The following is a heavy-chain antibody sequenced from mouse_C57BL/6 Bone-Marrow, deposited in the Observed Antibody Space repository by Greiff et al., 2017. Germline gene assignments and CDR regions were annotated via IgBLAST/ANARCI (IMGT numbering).Heavy chain of an antibody. CDR3: ARPRWLQYYFDY. Sequence: EVQLQESGGGLVKPGGSLKLSCAASGFTFSDYGMHWVRQAPEKGLEWVAYISSGSSTIYYADTVKGRFTISRDNAKNILFLQMTSLRSEDTAMYYCARPRWLQYYFDYWGQGTTLTVSS. CDR2: ISSGSSTI. CDR1: GFTFSDYG. J-gene: IGHJ2*01. V-gene: IGHV5-17*01. D-gene: IGHD2-3*01.